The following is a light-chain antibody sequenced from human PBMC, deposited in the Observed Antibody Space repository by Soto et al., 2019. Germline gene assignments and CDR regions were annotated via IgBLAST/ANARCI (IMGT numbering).Light chain of an antibody. V-gene: IGLV2-14*01. CDR1: SSDVGGYNY. J-gene: IGLJ3*02. Sequence: QSALTQPASVSGSPGQSITISCTGTSSDVGGYNYVSWYQQHPGKVPKLMIYEVSNRPSGVSNRFSGSKSGNTASLTISGLQAEDEADYYCSSYTTISTLEVFGGGTKVTVL. CDR3: SSYTTISTLEV. CDR2: EVS.